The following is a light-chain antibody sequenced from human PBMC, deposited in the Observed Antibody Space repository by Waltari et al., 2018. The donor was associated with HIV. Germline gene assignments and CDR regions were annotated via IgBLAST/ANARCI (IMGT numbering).Light chain of an antibody. Sequence: QEAALSGSPGQSITISCTGTSSDVGGYNYVSWYQQHPGKAPKLMIYDVSNRPSGVSNRFSGSKSGNTASLTISGLQAEDEADYYCSSYTSSSTLVVFGGGTKLTVL. CDR1: SSDVGGYNY. CDR3: SSYTSSSTLVV. V-gene: IGLV2-14*03. J-gene: IGLJ2*01. CDR2: DVS.